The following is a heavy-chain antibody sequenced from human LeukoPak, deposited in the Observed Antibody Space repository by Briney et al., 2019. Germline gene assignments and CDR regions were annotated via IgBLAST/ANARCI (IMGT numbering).Heavy chain of an antibody. V-gene: IGHV3-74*01. J-gene: IGHJ4*02. CDR1: GLTFSSSW. Sequence: GGSLRLSCAASGLTFSSSWMYWVRQAPGKGLVWVSDINSDGSNTRYADSVRGRFTISRDNAKEMAHLQMNSLRAEDTAVYYCARAVSGWQAIDYWGQGTLVTVSS. CDR3: ARAVSGWQAIDY. CDR2: INSDGSNT. D-gene: IGHD6-19*01.